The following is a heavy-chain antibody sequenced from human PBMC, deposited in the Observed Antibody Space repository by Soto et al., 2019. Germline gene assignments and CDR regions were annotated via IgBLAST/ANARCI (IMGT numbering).Heavy chain of an antibody. CDR3: ARAPPHDYGDYGVWFDP. Sequence: QVQLVQSGAEVKKPGASVKVSCKASGYTFTSYDINWVRQATGQGLEWMGWMNPNSGNTGYAQKFQGRVTMTRNTSISTAYMELSSLRSEDTAVYYCARAPPHDYGDYGVWFDPWGQGTLVTVSS. J-gene: IGHJ5*02. CDR2: MNPNSGNT. V-gene: IGHV1-8*01. CDR1: GYTFTSYD. D-gene: IGHD4-17*01.